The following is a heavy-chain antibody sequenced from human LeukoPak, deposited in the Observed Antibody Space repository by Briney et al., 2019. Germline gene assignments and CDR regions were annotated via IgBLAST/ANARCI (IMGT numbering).Heavy chain of an antibody. J-gene: IGHJ5*02. CDR3: ARHVGFITMVRGVINNNWFDP. CDR2: IYYSGSP. Sequence: PETLSLTCTVSGGSISSSSYYWGWIRQPPGKGLEWIGNIYYSGSPYYNPSLKSRVTISVDTSKKQFSLKLSSVTAADTAVYYCARHVGFITMVRGVINNNWFDPWGQGTLVTVSS. CDR1: GGSISSSSYY. V-gene: IGHV4-39*01. D-gene: IGHD3-10*01.